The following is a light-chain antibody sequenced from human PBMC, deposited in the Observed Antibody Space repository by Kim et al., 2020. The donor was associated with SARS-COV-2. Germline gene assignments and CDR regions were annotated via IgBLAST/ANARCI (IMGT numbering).Light chain of an antibody. CDR3: QQCGSSPQT. CDR2: DAS. Sequence: LSQREKATLSCRASQSVSRSCLVWFQQKPGQAPRLLIYDASTRATGIPDRFSGSGSGADFSLTISRVEPEDFAVYYCQQCGSSPQTFGQGTKLEI. J-gene: IGKJ2*01. CDR1: QSVSRSC. V-gene: IGKV3-20*01.